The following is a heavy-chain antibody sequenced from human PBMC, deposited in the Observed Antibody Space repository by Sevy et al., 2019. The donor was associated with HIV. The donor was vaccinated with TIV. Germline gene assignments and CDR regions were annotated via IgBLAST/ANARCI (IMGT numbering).Heavy chain of an antibody. D-gene: IGHD2-15*01. V-gene: IGHV1-69*06. CDR3: ARDHGASYCSGGSCYAAPGY. Sequence: ASVKVSCKASGGTFSSYAISWMRQAPGQGLEWMGGIIPIFGTANYAQKFQGRVTITADKSTSTAYMELSSLRSEDTAVYYCARDHGASYCSGGSCYAAPGYWGQGTLVTVSS. CDR1: GGTFSSYA. J-gene: IGHJ4*02. CDR2: IIPIFGTA.